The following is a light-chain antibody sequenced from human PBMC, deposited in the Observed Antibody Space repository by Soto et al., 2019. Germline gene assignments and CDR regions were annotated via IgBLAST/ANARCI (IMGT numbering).Light chain of an antibody. CDR3: QQTDSIPIT. J-gene: IGKJ5*01. Sequence: DIQMTQSPSSLSASVGDTVTLTCRASQTISNSLHWYQQRPGKAPNLLIYSSSSLQSGAPPRFSGSGSGTEFTLTINSLQPEDFATYYWQQTDSIPITFGPGTRLEIK. CDR2: SSS. V-gene: IGKV1-39*01. CDR1: QTISNS.